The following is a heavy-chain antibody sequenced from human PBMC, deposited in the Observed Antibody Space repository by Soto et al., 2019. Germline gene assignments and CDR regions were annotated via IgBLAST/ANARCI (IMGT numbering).Heavy chain of an antibody. V-gene: IGHV1-69*02. Sequence: QVQLVQSGAEVKKPGSSVKVSCEASGDTFSSYSFSWVRQAPGQGLEWMGRVIPILGMANYAQKFQGRVTITADKSTSTVYMELSSLRSEDTAVYYCARGGAVVVPGAVDRHNWFDPWGQGTLVTVSS. J-gene: IGHJ5*02. CDR2: VIPILGMA. CDR3: ARGGAVVVPGAVDRHNWFDP. D-gene: IGHD2-2*01. CDR1: GDTFSSYS.